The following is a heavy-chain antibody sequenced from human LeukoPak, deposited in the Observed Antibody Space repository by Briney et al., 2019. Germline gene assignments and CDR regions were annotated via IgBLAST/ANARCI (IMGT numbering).Heavy chain of an antibody. CDR1: GFPFNSYG. V-gene: IGHV3-7*01. Sequence: GGTLGLSCAASGFPFNSYGMSWVRQAPGKGLEWGANIQQDGSETYYGDSVKGRFIISRDNAKNSLYLQMNSLRAEDTAVYYCARDYGGSSPFDYWGQGTLVTVSS. CDR2: IQQDGSET. D-gene: IGHD4-23*01. J-gene: IGHJ4*02. CDR3: ARDYGGSSPFDY.